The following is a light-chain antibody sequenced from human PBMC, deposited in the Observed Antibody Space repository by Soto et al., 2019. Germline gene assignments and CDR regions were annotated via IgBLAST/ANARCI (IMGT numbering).Light chain of an antibody. CDR2: DAS. V-gene: IGKV3-20*01. J-gene: IGKJ1*01. CDR3: RQYGSSPWT. Sequence: EIVLTQSPGTLSLSPGERATLSCRASQSVSSSYLACYQQKPGQEPRILLYDASSRAAGIIHEICGSRCGANFTLPISRLEAEDFAVYYCRQYGSSPWTFGQGTKVDIK. CDR1: QSVSSSY.